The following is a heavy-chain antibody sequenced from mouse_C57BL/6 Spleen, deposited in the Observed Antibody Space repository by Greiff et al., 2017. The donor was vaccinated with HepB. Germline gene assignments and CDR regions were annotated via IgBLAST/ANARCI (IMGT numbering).Heavy chain of an antibody. CDR1: GYTFTSYD. Sequence: VQLQESGPELVKPGASVKLSCKASGYTFTSYDINWVKQRPGQGLEWIGWIYPRDGSTKYNEKFKGKATLTVDTSSSTAYMELHSLTSEDSAVYFCARWIYYGSSSFYCYFDVWGTGTTVTVSS. D-gene: IGHD1-1*01. J-gene: IGHJ1*03. CDR3: ARWIYYGSSSFYCYFDV. CDR2: IYPRDGST. V-gene: IGHV1-85*01.